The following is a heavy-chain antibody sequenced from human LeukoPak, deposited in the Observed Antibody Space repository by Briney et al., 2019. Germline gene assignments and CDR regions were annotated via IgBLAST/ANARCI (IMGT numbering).Heavy chain of an antibody. D-gene: IGHD6-13*01. CDR2: IYYSGST. CDR3: ARRGNSWYTSSYYMDV. CDR1: GGSISSYY. V-gene: IGHV4-59*01. J-gene: IGHJ6*03. Sequence: PSETLSLTCTVSGGSISSYYWSWIRQPPGKGLEWIGYIYYSGSTNYNPSLKSRVTISVDTSKNQFSLKLISVTAADTAVYYCARRGNSWYTSSYYMDVWGKGTTVTVSS.